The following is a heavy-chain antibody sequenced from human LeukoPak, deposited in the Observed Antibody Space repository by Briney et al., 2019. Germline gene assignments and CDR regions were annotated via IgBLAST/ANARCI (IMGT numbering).Heavy chain of an antibody. V-gene: IGHV4-59*08. D-gene: IGHD5-24*01. J-gene: IGHJ4*02. CDR2: IYYSGST. CDR3: ASQKDGYSFDY. CDR1: GGSISSYY. Sequence: PSETLSLTCTVSGGSISSYYWSWIRQPPGKGLEWIGYIYYSGSTNYNPSLKSRVTISVDTSKNQFSLKLSSVTAADTAVYYCASQKDGYSFDYWGQGTLVTVSS.